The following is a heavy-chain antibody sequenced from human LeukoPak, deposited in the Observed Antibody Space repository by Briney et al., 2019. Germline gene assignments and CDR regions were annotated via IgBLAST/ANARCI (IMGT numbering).Heavy chain of an antibody. J-gene: IGHJ6*03. CDR3: ARHRGDSNARHYYYYYMDV. CDR2: ISAYNGNT. D-gene: IGHD4-11*01. V-gene: IGHV1-18*01. Sequence: ASVKVSCKASGYTFTSYGISWVRQAPGQGLEWMGWISAYNGNTNYAQKLQGRVTMTTDTSTSTAYMELRSLRSDDTAVYYCARHRGDSNARHYYYYYMDVWGKGTTVTVSS. CDR1: GYTFTSYG.